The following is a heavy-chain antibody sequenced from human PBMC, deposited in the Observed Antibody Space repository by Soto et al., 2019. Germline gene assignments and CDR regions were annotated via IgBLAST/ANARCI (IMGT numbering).Heavy chain of an antibody. CDR3: ARVNCSGENCDPTPYYGMDV. Sequence: QVRLQESGPGLVKPSETLSLTCTVFEVSISSYYWTWLRQVPGKRLEWIGHIYDTGRTTYSPALKSRLTISVDRSRSQFFLKLRSVTAADTAVYYCARVNCSGENCDPTPYYGMDVWGPGTTITVSS. CDR2: IYDTGRT. D-gene: IGHD2-15*01. CDR1: EVSISSYY. V-gene: IGHV4-59*12. J-gene: IGHJ6*02.